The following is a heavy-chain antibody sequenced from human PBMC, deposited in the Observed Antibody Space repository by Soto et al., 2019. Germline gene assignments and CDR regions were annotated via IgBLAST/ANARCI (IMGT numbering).Heavy chain of an antibody. J-gene: IGHJ5*02. CDR3: ARDPECCGSGSTSDL. Sequence: QVQLVQSGAEVKKPGASVKVSCKASGYTFTSYDINWVRQATGQGREWMGWMNPNSGNTGYAQKFQGRVTMTRNTSISTGNMQLSGLGSDYTAVHDVARDPECCGSGSTSDLWRQGSLVSDSS. D-gene: IGHD3-10*01. CDR2: MNPNSGNT. V-gene: IGHV1-8*01. CDR1: GYTFTSYD.